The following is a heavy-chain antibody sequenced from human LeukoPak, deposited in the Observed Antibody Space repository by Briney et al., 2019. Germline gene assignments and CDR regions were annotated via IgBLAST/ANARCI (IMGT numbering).Heavy chain of an antibody. CDR3: VSLRRNSDSSGYFYYYDN. CDR1: GFVFSSYS. V-gene: IGHV3-21*01. D-gene: IGHD3-22*01. CDR2: VNTVSSYI. J-gene: IGHJ4*02. Sequence: PGGSLRLSCAASGFVFSSYSFNWVRQAPGKGLEWVASVNTVSSYIYYADSVRGRFTISRDNAKNSVLLQMNSLRAEDMAMYYCVSLRRNSDSSGYFYYYDNWGQGTLVTVSS.